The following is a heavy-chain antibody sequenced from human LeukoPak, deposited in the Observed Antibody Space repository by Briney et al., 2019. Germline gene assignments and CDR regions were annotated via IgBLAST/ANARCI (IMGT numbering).Heavy chain of an antibody. J-gene: IGHJ4*02. D-gene: IGHD3-10*01. CDR3: ARDGFGSGSYVDY. CDR1: GYTFSGHY. V-gene: IGHV1-2*02. Sequence: ASVKVSCKASGYTFSGHYIHWVRQAPGQGLEWMGWINPNTGGTNYAQNLQGRVTMTRDTSISTAYMELSRLRSDDTAVYYCARDGFGSGSYVDYWGQGTLVTVSS. CDR2: INPNTGGT.